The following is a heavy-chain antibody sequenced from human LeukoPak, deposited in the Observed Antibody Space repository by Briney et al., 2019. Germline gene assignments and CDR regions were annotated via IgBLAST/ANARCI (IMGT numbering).Heavy chain of an antibody. V-gene: IGHV5-51*01. D-gene: IGHD6-13*01. CDR1: GYSFTSYW. J-gene: IGHJ4*02. CDR3: ARRDSSSWYPFDY. Sequence: KSGESLKISCKGSGYSFTSYWIGWVRQMPGKGLEWMGIIYPGDSDTRYSPSFQGQVTISADKSISTAYLQWSSLKASDTAMYCCARRDSSSWYPFDYWGQGTLVTVSS. CDR2: IYPGDSDT.